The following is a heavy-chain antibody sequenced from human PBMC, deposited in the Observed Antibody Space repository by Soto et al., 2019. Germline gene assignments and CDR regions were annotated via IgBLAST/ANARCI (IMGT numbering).Heavy chain of an antibody. D-gene: IGHD2-2*01. CDR2: IYYSGST. J-gene: IGHJ6*02. CDR3: ARKENCISTSCVYGMDV. CDR1: GGSVSSGSYY. V-gene: IGHV4-61*01. Sequence: QVQLQESGPGLVKPSETLSLTCTVSGGSVSSGSYYWSWIRQPPGKGLEWIGYIYYSGSTNYNPSLKSRDTISVDTSKNQFSRKLSSVTAADTAVYYCARKENCISTSCVYGMDVWGQGTTVTVSS.